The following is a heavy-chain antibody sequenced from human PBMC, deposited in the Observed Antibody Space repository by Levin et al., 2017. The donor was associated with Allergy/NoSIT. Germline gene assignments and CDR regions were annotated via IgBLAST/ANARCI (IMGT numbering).Heavy chain of an antibody. V-gene: IGHV4-34*01. CDR1: GGSFRGYY. CDR3: ARSLRGTGLGY. Sequence: SQTLSLTCAVYGGSFRGYYWSWIRQPPGKGLEWIGEINHSGSTNYNPSLKSRVTISVDTSKNQFSLKLSSVTAADTAVYYCARSLRGTGLGYWGQGTLVTVSS. D-gene: IGHD1-1*01. CDR2: INHSGST. J-gene: IGHJ4*02.